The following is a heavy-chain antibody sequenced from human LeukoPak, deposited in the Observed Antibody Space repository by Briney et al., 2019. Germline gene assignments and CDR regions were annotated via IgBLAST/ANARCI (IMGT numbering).Heavy chain of an antibody. D-gene: IGHD3-22*01. V-gene: IGHV4-34*01. Sequence: PSETLSLTCAVYGGSFRNYYWSWIRQPPGKGLEWIGEINHSGSTKYNPSLKSRVTISVDRSKNRFSLKLSSVTAADTAVYYCARGPDFYDSSGYYPIWGQGTLVTVSS. CDR1: GGSFRNYY. J-gene: IGHJ4*02. CDR3: ARGPDFYDSSGYYPI. CDR2: INHSGST.